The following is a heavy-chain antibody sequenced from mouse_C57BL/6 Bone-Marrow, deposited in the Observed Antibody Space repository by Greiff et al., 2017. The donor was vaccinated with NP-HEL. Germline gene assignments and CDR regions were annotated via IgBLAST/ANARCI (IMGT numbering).Heavy chain of an antibody. CDR3: ARNEDRIHYYGSSYRDYFDY. CDR1: GYTFTEYT. J-gene: IGHJ2*01. D-gene: IGHD1-1*01. Sequence: QVQLQQSGAELVKPGASVKLSCKASGYTFTEYTIHWVKQRSGQGLEWIGWFYPGSGSIKYNEKFKDKATLTADKSSSTVYMELSRLTSEDSAVYFCARNEDRIHYYGSSYRDYFDYWGQGTTLTVSS. CDR2: FYPGSGSI. V-gene: IGHV1-62-2*01.